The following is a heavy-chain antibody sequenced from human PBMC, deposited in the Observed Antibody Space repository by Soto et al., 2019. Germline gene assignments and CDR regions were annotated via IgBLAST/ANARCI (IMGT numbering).Heavy chain of an antibody. CDR2: ISGYNGDT. V-gene: IGHV1-18*01. CDR3: AKNGQPPYYYYAMDV. J-gene: IGHJ6*02. CDR1: GYTFSRYG. Sequence: QGQLVQSGPEVKKPGASVKVSCKASGYTFSRYGISWGRQAPGQGLEWMGWISGYNGDTKYAQKVQGRVTMTIDTSTYTAYKGLRSLTSDDTDIYYCAKNGQPPYYYYAMDVWGQGPTVTVS. D-gene: IGHD2-8*01.